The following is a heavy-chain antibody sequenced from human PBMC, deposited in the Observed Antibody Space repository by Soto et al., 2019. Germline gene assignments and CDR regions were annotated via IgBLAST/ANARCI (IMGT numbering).Heavy chain of an antibody. D-gene: IGHD6-19*01. CDR3: ATDLVGAVAATAY. CDR2: IYGGGTT. J-gene: IGHJ4*02. CDR1: GFSVSSNY. Sequence: EVQLVESGGGLVQPGGSLRLSCAASGFSVSSNYMTWVRQPPGKGLEWVSVIYGGGTTYYADSVKGRFTISRHNSKNTLYLQMNSRRAEDTAMYYCATDLVGAVAATAYWGQGTLVSVSS. V-gene: IGHV3-53*04.